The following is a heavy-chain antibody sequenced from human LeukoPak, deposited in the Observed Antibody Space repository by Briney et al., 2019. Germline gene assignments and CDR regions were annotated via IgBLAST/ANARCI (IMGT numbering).Heavy chain of an antibody. D-gene: IGHD3-22*01. J-gene: IGHJ4*02. CDR2: INHSXST. CDR3: ARGSGYYDGNGFESQAYYFDY. Sequence: SWIRXXXXXXXXXIGEINHSXSTNYNPSLKSRVTISVDTSKNQFSLKLNSVTAADTAVYYCARGSGYYDGNGFESQAYYFDYWGQGTLVTVSS. V-gene: IGHV4-34*01.